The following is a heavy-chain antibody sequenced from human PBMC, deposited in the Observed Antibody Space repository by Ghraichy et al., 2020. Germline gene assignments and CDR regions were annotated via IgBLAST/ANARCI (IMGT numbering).Heavy chain of an antibody. CDR2: IKTDGSTT. CDR1: GLTFSSYW. Sequence: ETLSLTYAASGLTFSSYWMHWVRQAPGKGLEWVSHIKTDGSTTNYADSVRGRFTISRDNAKNTLYLQMNSLRADDTAVYYCSTSPRADRGNYWGQGTLVTVSS. V-gene: IGHV3-74*01. J-gene: IGHJ4*02. CDR3: STSPRADRGNY. D-gene: IGHD3-10*01.